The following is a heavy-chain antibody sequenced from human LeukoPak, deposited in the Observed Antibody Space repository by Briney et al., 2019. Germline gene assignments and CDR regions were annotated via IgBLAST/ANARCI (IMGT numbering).Heavy chain of an antibody. Sequence: ASVKVSCKSSGDSFGSYSFSWVRQAPGQGLEVIGVIIPIFGTTKYAQKFQGRATISTEDSTRTASMEMRSSRYEDTAISYCASDLYCTLGVCFSPGAFDLWGQGTMVTVSS. V-gene: IGHV1-69*05. J-gene: IGHJ3*01. CDR3: ASDLYCTLGVCFSPGAFDL. CDR1: GDSFGSYS. CDR2: IIPIFGTT. D-gene: IGHD2-8*01.